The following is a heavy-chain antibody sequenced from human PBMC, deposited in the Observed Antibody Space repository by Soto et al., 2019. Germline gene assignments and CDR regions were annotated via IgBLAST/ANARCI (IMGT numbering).Heavy chain of an antibody. CDR1: GFTFSSYA. CDR3: ARDITIFGVVTRGRYYYYGMDV. D-gene: IGHD3-3*01. V-gene: IGHV3-30-3*01. Sequence: QVQLVESGGGVVQPGRSLRLSCAASGFTFSSYAMHWVRQAPGKGLEWVAVISYDGSNKYYADSVEGRFTISRDNSKNTGDLQMNSLRAEDTAVYYCARDITIFGVVTRGRYYYYGMDVWGQGTTVTVSS. J-gene: IGHJ6*02. CDR2: ISYDGSNK.